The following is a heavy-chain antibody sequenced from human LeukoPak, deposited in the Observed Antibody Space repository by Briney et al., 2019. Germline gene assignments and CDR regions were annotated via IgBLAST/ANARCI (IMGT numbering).Heavy chain of an antibody. CDR3: ARDMWFDP. J-gene: IGHJ5*02. Sequence: PGGSLRLPCAASGFTFGSYAINWVRQAPGKGLEWVSGISGSGGSTYYADSVKGRFTISGDNSKNTLYLQMNSLRAEDTAVYYCARDMWFDPWGQGTLVTVSS. CDR1: GFTFGSYA. V-gene: IGHV3-23*01. CDR2: ISGSGGST.